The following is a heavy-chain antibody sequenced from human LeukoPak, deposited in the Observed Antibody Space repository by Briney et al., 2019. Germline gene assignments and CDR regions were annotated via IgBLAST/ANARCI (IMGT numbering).Heavy chain of an antibody. D-gene: IGHD3-10*01. Sequence: SETLSLTCTVSGGSISSNSYYWGWIRQPPGKGLEWIGSIYHSGSTYYNPSLKSRVTISVDTSKNQFSLKLSSVTAADTAVYYCARIYGSGSYPRIDYWGQGTLVTVSS. J-gene: IGHJ4*02. CDR2: IYHSGST. CDR1: GGSISSNSYY. V-gene: IGHV4-39*07. CDR3: ARIYGSGSYPRIDY.